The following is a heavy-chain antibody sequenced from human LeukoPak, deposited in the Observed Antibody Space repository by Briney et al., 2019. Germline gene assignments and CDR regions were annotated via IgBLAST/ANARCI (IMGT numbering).Heavy chain of an antibody. CDR3: ALGLYTPVPQDAFDI. CDR2: INHSGST. CDR1: GGSFSGYY. Sequence: PSETLSLTCAVYGGSFSGYYWSWIRQPPGKGLEWIGEINHSGSTNYNPSLKSRVTISVDTSKNQFSLKLSSVTAADTAVYYCALGLYTPVPQDAFDIWGQGTMVTVSS. D-gene: IGHD3-16*01. J-gene: IGHJ3*02. V-gene: IGHV4-34*01.